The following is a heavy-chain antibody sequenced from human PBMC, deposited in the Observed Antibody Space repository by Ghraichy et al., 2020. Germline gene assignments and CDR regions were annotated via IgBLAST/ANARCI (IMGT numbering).Heavy chain of an antibody. CDR3: AKGLMDY. V-gene: IGHV3-30*18. CDR1: GFTFSSYG. Sequence: GGSLRLSCAASGFTFSSYGMHWVRQAPGKGLEWVAVISYDGSNKYYVDSVKGRFTISRDNSKNTLYLQMNSLRAEDTAVYYCAKGLMDYWGQGTLVTVSS. D-gene: IGHD3-16*01. CDR2: ISYDGSNK. J-gene: IGHJ4*02.